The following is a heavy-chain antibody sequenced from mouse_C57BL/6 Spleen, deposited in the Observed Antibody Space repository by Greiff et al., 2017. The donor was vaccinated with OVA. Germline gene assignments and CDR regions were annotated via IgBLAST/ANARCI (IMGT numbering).Heavy chain of an antibody. CDR1: GYTFTDYY. CDR2: INPYNGGT. CDR3: ARRGNYDAMDY. D-gene: IGHD2-1*01. J-gene: IGHJ4*01. V-gene: IGHV1-19*01. Sequence: VQLKQSGPVLVKPGASVKMSCKASGYTFTDYYMNWVKQSHGKSLEWIGVINPYNGGTSYNQKFKGKATLTVDKSSSTAYMELNSLTSEDSAVYYCARRGNYDAMDYWGQGTSVTVSS.